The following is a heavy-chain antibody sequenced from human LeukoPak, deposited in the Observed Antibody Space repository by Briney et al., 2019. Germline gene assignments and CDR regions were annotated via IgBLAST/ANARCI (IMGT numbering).Heavy chain of an antibody. V-gene: IGHV4-39*07. J-gene: IGHJ4*02. CDR3: ARSITYYDFWGPRPGRIDY. D-gene: IGHD3-3*01. CDR1: GGSISSSSYY. CDR2: IYYSGST. Sequence: PSETLSLTCTVSGGSISSSSYYWGWIRQPPGKGLEWIGNIYYSGSTYYNPSLKSRVTISVDTSKNQFSLKLSSVTAADTAEYYCARSITYYDFWGPRPGRIDYWGQGTLVTVSS.